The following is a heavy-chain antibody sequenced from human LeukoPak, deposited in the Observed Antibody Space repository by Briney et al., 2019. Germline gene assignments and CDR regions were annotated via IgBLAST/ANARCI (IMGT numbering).Heavy chain of an antibody. CDR2: INSDGSST. V-gene: IGHV3-74*01. Sequence: PGGSLRLSCAASGFTFSSYWMHWVRQAPGKGLVWVSRINSDGSSTSYADSVEGRFTISRDNAKNTLYLQMNSLRAEDTAVYYCAREPPEVLWFGGFDYWGQGTLVTVSS. CDR1: GFTFSSYW. D-gene: IGHD3-10*01. J-gene: IGHJ4*02. CDR3: AREPPEVLWFGGFDY.